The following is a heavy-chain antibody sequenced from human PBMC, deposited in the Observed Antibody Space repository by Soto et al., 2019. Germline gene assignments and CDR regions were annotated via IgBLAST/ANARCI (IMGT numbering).Heavy chain of an antibody. D-gene: IGHD1-26*01. CDR1: GYTFSNSG. Sequence: GASVKVSFKASGYTFSNSGISWVRQAPGQGLEWMGWISAYNGNTNYAQKLQGRVTMTTDTSTSTAYMELRSPRSDDTAVYYCARDAAVGLFDYWGQGTLVTVSS. V-gene: IGHV1-18*01. CDR2: ISAYNGNT. J-gene: IGHJ4*02. CDR3: ARDAAVGLFDY.